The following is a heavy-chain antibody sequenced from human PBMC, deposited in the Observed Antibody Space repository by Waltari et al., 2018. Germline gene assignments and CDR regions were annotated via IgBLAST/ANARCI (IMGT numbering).Heavy chain of an antibody. D-gene: IGHD2-2*01. CDR1: GGSISSGEYY. J-gene: IGHJ2*01. V-gene: IGHV4-30-4*08. CDR2: IYYSGST. CDR3: AKRSYCSSTSCYPNYWYFDL. Sequence: QVQLQESGPGLVKPSQTLSLTCTVSGGSISSGEYYWSWIRQPPGKGLEWIGYIYYSGSTYYNPSLKSRVTISVDTSKNQFSLKLSSVTAADTAVYYCAKRSYCSSTSCYPNYWYFDLWGRGTLVTVSS.